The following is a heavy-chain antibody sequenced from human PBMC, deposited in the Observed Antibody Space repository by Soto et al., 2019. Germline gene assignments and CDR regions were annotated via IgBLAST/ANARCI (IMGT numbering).Heavy chain of an antibody. CDR3: ANLPWEVAPS. V-gene: IGHV3-74*03. D-gene: IGHD1-26*01. CDR1: DFPLGHYR. CDR2: LGPDGTDI. Sequence: GRSLSLPCTDSDFPLGHYRIHWARPAPGTGLEWDSQLGPDGTDIVYADSVKGRFIISRDNARNTVYLQINILEAEDTAVYYWANLPWEVAPSWGQGTLVTVSS. J-gene: IGHJ5*02.